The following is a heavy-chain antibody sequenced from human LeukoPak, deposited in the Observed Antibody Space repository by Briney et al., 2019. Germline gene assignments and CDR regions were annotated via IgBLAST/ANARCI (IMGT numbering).Heavy chain of an antibody. D-gene: IGHD2-8*02. CDR1: GYTFSSHY. CDR3: ARGPRTGGDNWFGP. J-gene: IGHJ5*02. V-gene: IGHV1-46*01. Sequence: ASVKVSCKASGYTFSSHYMHWVRQAPGQGLEWMGITNPSGTGTSCAQKFQGRVTMTRDTSTSTAYMELSSLRSDDTAVYYCARGPRTGGDNWFGPWGQGTLVTVSS. CDR2: TNPSGTGT.